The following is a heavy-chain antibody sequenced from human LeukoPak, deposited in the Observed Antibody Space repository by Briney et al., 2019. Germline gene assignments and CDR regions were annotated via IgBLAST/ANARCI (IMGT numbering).Heavy chain of an antibody. V-gene: IGHV3-30*02. Sequence: PGGSLRLSCAASGFTFSSYGMHWVRQAPGKGLEWVAFIRYDGSNKYYADSVKGRFTISRDNSKNSLYLQMNSLRAEDTAVYYCARDGDTVVVVAANDYWGQGTLVTVSS. CDR3: ARDGDTVVVVAANDY. CDR1: GFTFSSYG. D-gene: IGHD2-15*01. CDR2: IRYDGSNK. J-gene: IGHJ4*02.